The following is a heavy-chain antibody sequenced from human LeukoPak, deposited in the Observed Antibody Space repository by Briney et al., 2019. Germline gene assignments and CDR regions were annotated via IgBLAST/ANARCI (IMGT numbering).Heavy chain of an antibody. V-gene: IGHV1-24*01. CDR2: FDPEDGET. CDR3: ATDLKMTTSVPFDY. CDR1: GYTLTELS. D-gene: IGHD5-24*01. J-gene: IGHJ4*02. Sequence: ASVKVSCKVSGYTLTELSMHWVRQAPGKGLEWMGGFDPEDGETIYAQKFQGRVTMTEDTFTDTAYMDLSSLRSGDTAVYYCATDLKMTTSVPFDYWGQGTLVTVSS.